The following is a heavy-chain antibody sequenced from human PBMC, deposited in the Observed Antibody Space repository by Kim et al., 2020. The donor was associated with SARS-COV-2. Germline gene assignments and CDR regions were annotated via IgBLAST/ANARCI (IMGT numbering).Heavy chain of an antibody. CDR2: ISGSGGST. J-gene: IGHJ6*02. V-gene: IGHV3-23*01. CDR1: GFTFSSYA. D-gene: IGHD3-22*01. CDR3: ANYYDSSGYYRTMGYYYYGMDV. Sequence: GGSLRLSCAASGFTFSSYAMSWVRQAPGKGLEWVSAISGSGGSTYYADSVKGRFTISRDNSKNTLYLQMNSLRAEDTAVYYCANYYDSSGYYRTMGYYYYGMDVWGQGTTVTVSS.